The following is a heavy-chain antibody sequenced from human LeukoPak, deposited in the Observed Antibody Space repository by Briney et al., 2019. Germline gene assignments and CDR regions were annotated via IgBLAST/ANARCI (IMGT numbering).Heavy chain of an antibody. CDR2: IWYDGSDK. D-gene: IGHD2-15*01. CDR1: GFTFNTYG. J-gene: IGHJ6*02. V-gene: IGHV3-33*01. Sequence: GGSLRLSCAAFGFTFNTYGMNWVRQAPGKGLEWVSIIWYDGSDKYYADSVKGRFTLSRDNSKNTLYLQMNSLRAEDTAVYYCARVGCTGGSCLAYNYYAMDVWGQGTTVTVSS. CDR3: ARVGCTGGSCLAYNYYAMDV.